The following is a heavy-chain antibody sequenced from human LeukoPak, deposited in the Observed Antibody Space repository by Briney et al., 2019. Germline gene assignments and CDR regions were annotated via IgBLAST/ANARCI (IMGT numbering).Heavy chain of an antibody. CDR1: GYTFTSNY. CDR3: ARGAKRWLQSRGNFDY. D-gene: IGHD5-24*01. Sequence: ASVKVSCKAFGYTFTSNYMHWVRQAPGQGPEWMGVISPSGGSTTYAQKFQGRVTMTRDTSTSTVYMELSSLRSEDTAVYYCARGAKRWLQSRGNFDYWGQGTLVTVSS. CDR2: ISPSGGST. J-gene: IGHJ4*02. V-gene: IGHV1-46*01.